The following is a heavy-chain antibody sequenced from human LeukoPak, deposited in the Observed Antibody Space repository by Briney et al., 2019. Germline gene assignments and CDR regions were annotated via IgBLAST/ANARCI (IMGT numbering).Heavy chain of an antibody. V-gene: IGHV3-23*01. CDR3: AKHFFGSGSYYNVDY. CDR1: GFTFSSYA. CDR2: LTGSGGSGGRT. Sequence: GGSLRLSCAASGFTFSSYAMTWVRQAPGKGPEWVSALTGSGGSGGRTYYADSVKGRFTISRDNSKNTLYLQMNSLRADDTAVYYCAKHFFGSGSYYNVDYWGQGTLVTVSS. D-gene: IGHD3-10*01. J-gene: IGHJ4*02.